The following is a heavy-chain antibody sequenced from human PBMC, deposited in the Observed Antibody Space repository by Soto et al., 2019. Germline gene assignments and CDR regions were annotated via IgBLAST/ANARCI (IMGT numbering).Heavy chain of an antibody. CDR1: GFSFSTYN. CDR2: ISTTSFTI. D-gene: IGHD2-15*01. CDR3: ARDRCYDGTCYSASDS. J-gene: IGHJ5*01. Sequence: GGSLILSCAASGFSFSTYNMDWVRQAPGKRPEWIAYISTTSFTIYYADSVKGRFTISRDNDRNSLYLEMNSLRDEDTAVYYCARDRCYDGTCYSASDSWGQGTLVTVSS. V-gene: IGHV3-48*02.